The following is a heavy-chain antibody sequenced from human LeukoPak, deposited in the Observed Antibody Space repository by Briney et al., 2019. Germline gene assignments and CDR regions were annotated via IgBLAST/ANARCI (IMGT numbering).Heavy chain of an antibody. CDR3: ASLGYGDPLFDY. Sequence: GGSLRLSCAASRFTFSSSSMNWVRQAPGKGLEWVSYISSNSRTIYYADSVKGRFTISRDNAKNSLYLQMNSLRAEDTAVYYCASLGYGDPLFDYWGQGTLVTVSS. CDR1: RFTFSSSS. CDR2: ISSNSRTI. V-gene: IGHV3-48*04. D-gene: IGHD4-17*01. J-gene: IGHJ4*02.